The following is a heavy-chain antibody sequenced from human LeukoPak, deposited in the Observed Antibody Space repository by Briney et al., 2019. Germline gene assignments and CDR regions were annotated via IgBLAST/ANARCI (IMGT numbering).Heavy chain of an antibody. J-gene: IGHJ4*02. CDR3: ARGVEPLAANALAY. D-gene: IGHD1-14*01. CDR2: LYSDGNT. CDR1: VFTVITND. Sequence: GGSLRLSCAASVFTVITNDMTWVRQAPRKGLEWVSVLYSDGNTKYADSVQGRFTISRDNSKNTLYLEMNSLSPDDTAVYYCARGVEPLAANALAYWGQGTLVTVSS. V-gene: IGHV3-53*01.